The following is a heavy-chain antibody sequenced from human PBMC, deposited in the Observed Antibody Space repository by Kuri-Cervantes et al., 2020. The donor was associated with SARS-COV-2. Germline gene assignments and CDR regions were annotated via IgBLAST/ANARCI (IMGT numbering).Heavy chain of an antibody. CDR2: INPIFGTA. CDR1: GGTFSSYA. V-gene: IGHV1-69*05. Sequence: SVKVSCKASGGTFSSYAISWVRQAPGQGLEWMGGINPIFGTANYAQKFQGRVTITTDESTSTAYMELSNLRSEDTAVYYCASTSPSYCSSTSCYWYYMDVWGKGTTVTVSS. D-gene: IGHD2-2*01. CDR3: ASTSPSYCSSTSCYWYYMDV. J-gene: IGHJ6*03.